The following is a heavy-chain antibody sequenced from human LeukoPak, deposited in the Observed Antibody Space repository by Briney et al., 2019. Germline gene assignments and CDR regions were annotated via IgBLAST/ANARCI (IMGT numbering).Heavy chain of an antibody. V-gene: IGHV3-48*03. CDR1: GFIYSSYE. CDR3: PRCKIDY. CDR2: ISSSGSTI. D-gene: IGHD2/OR15-2a*01. J-gene: IGHJ4*02. Sequence: PGWSLRLTCASSGFIYSSYEMNWVGQPPAKGVAWVSYISSSGSTIYYADSVEGRFAISRHNAKNSLDVPMNRQRAADTAIYYCPRCKIDYWGQGALASVSS.